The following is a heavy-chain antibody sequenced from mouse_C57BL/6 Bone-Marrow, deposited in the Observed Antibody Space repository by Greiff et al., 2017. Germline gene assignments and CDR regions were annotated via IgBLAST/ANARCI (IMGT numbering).Heavy chain of an antibody. V-gene: IGHV1-64*01. Sequence: VQLQQPGAELVKPGASVKLSCKASGYTFTSYWMHWVKQRPGQGLEWIGMIHPNSGSTNYNEKFKSKATLTVDKSSSTAYMQLSSLTSEDSAVYYCARRGYYGSRDFGGQGTTLTVSS. J-gene: IGHJ2*01. D-gene: IGHD1-1*01. CDR1: GYTFTSYW. CDR2: IHPNSGST. CDR3: ARRGYYGSRDF.